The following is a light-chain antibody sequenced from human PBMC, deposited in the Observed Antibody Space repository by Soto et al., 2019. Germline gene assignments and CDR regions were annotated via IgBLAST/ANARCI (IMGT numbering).Light chain of an antibody. J-gene: IGLJ2*01. CDR1: SSDVGGYHY. CDR3: CSYAGSYTLV. Sequence: LTQPRSVSGSPGQSVTLSCTGTSSDVGGYHYVSWYQHHPGKAPKIIIYDVNKRPSGVPDRFSGSKSGNTASLTISGLQTEDEADYYCCSYAGSYTLVFGGGTKVTVL. CDR2: DVN. V-gene: IGLV2-11*01.